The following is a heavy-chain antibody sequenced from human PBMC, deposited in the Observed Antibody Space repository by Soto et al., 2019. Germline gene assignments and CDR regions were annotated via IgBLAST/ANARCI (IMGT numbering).Heavy chain of an antibody. V-gene: IGHV4-34*01. CDR1: GGSFSGYY. J-gene: IGHJ5*02. CDR2: INHSGST. CDR3: ARGGTMVRVPIPHTWFDP. Sequence: QVQLQQWGAGLLKPSETLSLTCAVYGGSFSGYYWSWIRQPPGKGLEWIGEINHSGSTNYNPSLKSRVTISVDTSKNQFSLKLRSVTAADAAVYYCARGGTMVRVPIPHTWFDPWGQGTLVTVSS. D-gene: IGHD3-10*01.